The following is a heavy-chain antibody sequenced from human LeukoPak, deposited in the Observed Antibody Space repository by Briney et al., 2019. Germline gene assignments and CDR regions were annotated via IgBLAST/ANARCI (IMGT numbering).Heavy chain of an antibody. CDR2: ISAYNGNT. Sequence: ASVKVYGKASGYSFTRYGITWVRQAPGQGLEWMGWISAYNGNTNYAQKLQGRVTMTTDTSTSTAYMELRSLRSDDTAVYYCARDGPGVIVVVTEPYYFDYWGQGTLVTVSS. V-gene: IGHV1-18*01. D-gene: IGHD3-22*01. CDR3: ARDGPGVIVVVTEPYYFDY. J-gene: IGHJ4*02. CDR1: GYSFTRYG.